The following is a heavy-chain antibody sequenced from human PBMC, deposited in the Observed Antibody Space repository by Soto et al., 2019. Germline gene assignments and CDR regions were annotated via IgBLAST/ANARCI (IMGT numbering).Heavy chain of an antibody. J-gene: IGHJ3*02. V-gene: IGHV5-10-1*01. Sequence: PGESLKISCNGSGYNFTSYWISWVLQMPGKGLEWMGRIDPSDSYTNYSPPFQGHVTISADKSISTAYLQWSSLKASDTAMYYCARRSGYDSVVAFDIWGQGTMVTVSS. D-gene: IGHD5-12*01. CDR2: IDPSDSYT. CDR3: ARRSGYDSVVAFDI. CDR1: GYNFTSYW.